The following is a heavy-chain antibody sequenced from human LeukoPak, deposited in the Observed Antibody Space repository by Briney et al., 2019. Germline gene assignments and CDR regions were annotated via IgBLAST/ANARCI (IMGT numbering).Heavy chain of an antibody. CDR3: ATSGWYLPTGVY. CDR1: GDSIRSTNYY. CDR2: IYYSRST. D-gene: IGHD6-19*01. V-gene: IGHV4-39*01. Sequence: SETLSLTCTVSGDSIRSTNYYWGWLPQPPGKGREWIGGIYYSRSTYYNPSLESRVTISVDTSKNQFSLRLSSVTAEDTAVYYCATSGWYLPTGVYWGQGTLVTVSS. J-gene: IGHJ4*02.